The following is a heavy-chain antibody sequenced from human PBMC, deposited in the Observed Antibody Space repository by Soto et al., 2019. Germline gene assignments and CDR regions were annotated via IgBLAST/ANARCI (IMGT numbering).Heavy chain of an antibody. CDR3: ARAALYNWNDVSWFDP. Sequence: EVQLVESGGGLGQPGGSLRLSCAASGFTFRSYSMNWVRQAPGKGLEWVSYISSSSSTIYYADSVKGRFTISRDNAKNSLYLQMNSLRAEDTAVYYCARAALYNWNDVSWFDPWGQGTLVTVSS. CDR2: ISSSSSTI. CDR1: GFTFRSYS. J-gene: IGHJ5*02. V-gene: IGHV3-48*01. D-gene: IGHD1-1*01.